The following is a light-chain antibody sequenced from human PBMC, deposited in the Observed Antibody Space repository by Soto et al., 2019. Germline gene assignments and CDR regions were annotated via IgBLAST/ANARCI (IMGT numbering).Light chain of an antibody. CDR3: QQYGSSPIT. J-gene: IGKJ5*01. CDR1: QSVSSNF. Sequence: EIVLTQSPGTLSLSPGERATLSCRASQSVSSNFLAWYQEKPGQAPRLVIYGSTRRAPGVPDRFSGSGSGTDFTLTISRLDPEDFAVYYCQQYGSSPITFGQGTRLEIK. CDR2: GST. V-gene: IGKV3-20*01.